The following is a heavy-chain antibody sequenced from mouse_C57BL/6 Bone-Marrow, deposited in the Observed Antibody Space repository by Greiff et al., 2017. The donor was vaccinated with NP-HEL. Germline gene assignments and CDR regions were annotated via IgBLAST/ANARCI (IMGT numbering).Heavy chain of an antibody. CDR2: IFPGSGST. CDR3: ARWDYYGSNWYFDV. Sequence: VQLQQSGPELVKPGASVKISCKASGYTFTDYYINWVKQRPGQGLEWIGWIFPGSGSTYYNEKFKGKATLTVDKSSSTAYMLLSSLTSEDSAVYFCARWDYYGSNWYFDVWGTGTTVTVSS. D-gene: IGHD1-1*01. V-gene: IGHV1-75*01. CDR1: GYTFTDYY. J-gene: IGHJ1*03.